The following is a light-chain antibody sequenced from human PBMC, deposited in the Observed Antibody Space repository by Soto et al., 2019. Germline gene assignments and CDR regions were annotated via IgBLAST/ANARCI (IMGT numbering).Light chain of an antibody. V-gene: IGKV1-39*01. J-gene: IGKJ5*01. Sequence: DIQMTQSPSSLSASVGDRVTITCRASQNIIIYLNWYQQKPGKAPSLLMSVASSLQGGVPSRFSGSGSGTDFTLTISSLQPEDFATYYCQQSYKTPLTFGQGTRLEIK. CDR1: QNIIIY. CDR2: VAS. CDR3: QQSYKTPLT.